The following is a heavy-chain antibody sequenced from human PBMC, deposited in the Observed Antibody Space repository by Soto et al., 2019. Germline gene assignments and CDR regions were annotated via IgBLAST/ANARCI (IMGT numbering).Heavy chain of an antibody. CDR2: IYSGGST. J-gene: IGHJ4*02. D-gene: IGHD6-19*01. V-gene: IGHV3-53*04. Sequence: EVQLVESGGGLVQPGGSLRLSCAASGFTVSSNYMSWVRQAPGKGLEWVSVIYSGGSTYYADSVKGRFTISRHNSKNTLYLQMNSLRAEDTAVYYCARIVAVAGTPSKFDYWGQGTLVTVSS. CDR3: ARIVAVAGTPSKFDY. CDR1: GFTVSSNY.